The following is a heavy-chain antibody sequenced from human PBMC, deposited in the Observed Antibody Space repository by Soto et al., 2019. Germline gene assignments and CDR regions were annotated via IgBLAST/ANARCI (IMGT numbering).Heavy chain of an antibody. V-gene: IGHV4-59*01. Sequence: QVQLQESGPGLVKPSETLSLTCTVSGGSISSYYWSWIRQPPGKGLEWIGYIYYSGSTNYNPSLKSRVTISVDTSKNQLSLKLSSVTAADTAVYYCARASYSNWGFYYCYMDVWGKGTTVTVSS. CDR2: IYYSGST. D-gene: IGHD4-4*01. CDR3: ARASYSNWGFYYCYMDV. CDR1: GGSISSYY. J-gene: IGHJ6*03.